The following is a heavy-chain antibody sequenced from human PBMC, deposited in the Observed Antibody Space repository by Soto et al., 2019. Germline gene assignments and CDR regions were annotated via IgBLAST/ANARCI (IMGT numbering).Heavy chain of an antibody. J-gene: IGHJ6*02. Sequence: GGSLRLSCAASGFTFTNYFMHWVRQVPGKGLVWVSRIRSGGSRTSYADSVKGRFTISRDNSKNTLYLQMNSLRAEDTAVYYCAKANMEYYYYGMDVWGQGTTVTVSS. CDR2: IRSGGSRT. CDR1: GFTFTNYF. CDR3: AKANMEYYYYGMDV. V-gene: IGHV3-74*01. D-gene: IGHD1-1*01.